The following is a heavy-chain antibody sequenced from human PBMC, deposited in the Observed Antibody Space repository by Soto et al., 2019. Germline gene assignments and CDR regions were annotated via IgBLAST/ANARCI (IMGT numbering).Heavy chain of an antibody. CDR1: GFTFSDTL. Sequence: QVQLVQSGAELKKPGASVNISCQASGFTFSDTLINWVRQGPGQRLEWMGWINPANGNTRYSESFQGRVTISSLSSASTAYVALSDLTSEDTAVDYCARDIVSVGPRANEAFDVWGQGTMITVSS. CDR2: INPANGNT. D-gene: IGHD1-26*01. V-gene: IGHV1-3*01. J-gene: IGHJ3*01. CDR3: ARDIVSVGPRANEAFDV.